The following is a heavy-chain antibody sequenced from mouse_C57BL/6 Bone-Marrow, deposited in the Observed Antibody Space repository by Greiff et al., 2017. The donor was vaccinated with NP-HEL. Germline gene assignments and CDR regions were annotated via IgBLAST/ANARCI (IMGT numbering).Heavy chain of an antibody. V-gene: IGHV3-1*01. Sequence: EVQLQESGPGMVKPSQSLSLTCTVTGYSITSGYDWHWIRHFPGNKLEWMGYISYSGSTNYNPSLKSRISITHDTSKNHFFLKLNSVTTEDTATYYCASRGDYPWFAYWGQGTLVTVSA. CDR2: ISYSGST. J-gene: IGHJ3*01. D-gene: IGHD2-4*01. CDR3: ASRGDYPWFAY. CDR1: GYSITSGYD.